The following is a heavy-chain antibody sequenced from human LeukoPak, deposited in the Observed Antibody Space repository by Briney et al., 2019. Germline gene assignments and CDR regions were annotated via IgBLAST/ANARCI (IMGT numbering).Heavy chain of an antibody. CDR2: ITSNEGST. Sequence: GGSLRLSCSASGFTFSNFAMHWVRQAPGKGLEYVSGITSNEGSTYYADSVKGRFTVSRDNAKNSLYLQMNGLRDEDTAVYYCATVTGGGGMDVWGQGTTVTVS. J-gene: IGHJ6*02. D-gene: IGHD1-1*01. CDR3: ATVTGGGGMDV. V-gene: IGHV3-64*04. CDR1: GFTFSNFA.